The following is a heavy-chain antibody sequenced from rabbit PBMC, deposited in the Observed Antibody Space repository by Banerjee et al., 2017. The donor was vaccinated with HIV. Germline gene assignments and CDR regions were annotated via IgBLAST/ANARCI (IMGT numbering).Heavy chain of an antibody. V-gene: IGHV1S40*01. CDR1: GFSFSSGYW. CDR3: ARDLAGVIGWNFDL. J-gene: IGHJ4*01. Sequence: QSLEESGGDLVKPGASLTLTCTASGFSFSSGYWICWVRQAPGKGLEWIACIYGGSSGSTYYASWAKGRFTISKTSSTTVTLQMTSLTAADTATYFCARDLAGVIGWNFDLWGQGTLVTVS. CDR2: IYGGSSGST. D-gene: IGHD4-1*01.